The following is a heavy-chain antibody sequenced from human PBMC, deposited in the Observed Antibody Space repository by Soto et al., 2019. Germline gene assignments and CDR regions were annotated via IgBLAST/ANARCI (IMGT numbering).Heavy chain of an antibody. Sequence: SETLSLTCTVSGGSISSGDYYWSWIRQPPGKGLEWIGYIYYSGSTYYNPSLKSRVTISVDTSKNQFSLKLSSVTAADTAVYYCARGTTYNWFDPWGQGTPVTVSS. CDR1: GGSISSGDYY. CDR3: ARGTTYNWFDP. CDR2: IYYSGST. J-gene: IGHJ5*02. V-gene: IGHV4-30-4*01. D-gene: IGHD1-26*01.